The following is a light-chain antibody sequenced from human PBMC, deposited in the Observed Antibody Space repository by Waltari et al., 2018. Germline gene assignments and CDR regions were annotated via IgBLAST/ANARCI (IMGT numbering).Light chain of an antibody. V-gene: IGLV1-51*02. Sequence: QSVLTQPPSVSAAPGQKVTISCSGRPSTIGGNDVFWYQQLPGTAPKLLIYGTGGRPAGNPDRFPGSKSGTTATLGNTGLQTGDEADYYCGTWDSSLGVWVFGGGTRLTVL. CDR3: GTWDSSLGVWV. J-gene: IGLJ3*02. CDR1: PSTIGGND. CDR2: GTG.